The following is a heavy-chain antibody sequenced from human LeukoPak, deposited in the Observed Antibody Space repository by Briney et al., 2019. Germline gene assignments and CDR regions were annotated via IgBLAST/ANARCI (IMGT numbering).Heavy chain of an antibody. Sequence: GASVKVSCKASGYTFTGYYMHWVRQAPGQGLEWMGWINPNSGGTNYAQKFQGRVTMTRDTSISTAYMELSRLRSDDTAVYYCARDQESVGWGIVVVPAALDYWGQGTLVTVSS. J-gene: IGHJ4*02. D-gene: IGHD2-2*01. CDR3: ARDQESVGWGIVVVPAALDY. CDR2: INPNSGGT. CDR1: GYTFTGYY. V-gene: IGHV1-2*02.